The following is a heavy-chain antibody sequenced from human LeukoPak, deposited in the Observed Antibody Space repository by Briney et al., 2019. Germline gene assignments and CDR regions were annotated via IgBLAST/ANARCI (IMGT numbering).Heavy chain of an antibody. D-gene: IGHD3-10*01. J-gene: IGHJ3*02. CDR2: ISFDEDNK. CDR1: GFNFRSYS. CDR3: ARENLLFGWGSFDI. V-gene: IGHV3-30-3*01. Sequence: GGSLRLSCTASGFNFRSYSLHWVRQAPGKGLEWVTVISFDEDNKYYADSVKGRFTISRDNSRNTAFLQMNSLRVDDTAIYYCARENLLFGWGSFDIWGHGTQVTVSS.